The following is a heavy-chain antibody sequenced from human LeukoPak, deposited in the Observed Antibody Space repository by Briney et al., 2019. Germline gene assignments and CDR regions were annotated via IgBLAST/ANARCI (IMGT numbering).Heavy chain of an antibody. D-gene: IGHD6-13*01. CDR3: AXGMSYSSSWYEISTYYYYYGMDV. CDR2: INPNSGGT. CDR1: GYTFTGYY. V-gene: IGHV1-2*02. J-gene: IGHJ6*02. Sequence: ASVKVSCKASGYTFTGYYMHWVRQAPGQGLEWMGWINPNSGGTNYAQKFQGRVTMTRDTSISTAYMELSRLRSDDTAVYYCAXGMSYSSSWYEISTYYYYYGMDVWGQGTTVTVSS.